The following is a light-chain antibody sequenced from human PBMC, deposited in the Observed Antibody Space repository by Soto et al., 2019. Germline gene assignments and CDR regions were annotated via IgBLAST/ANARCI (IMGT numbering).Light chain of an antibody. V-gene: IGLV2-14*01. CDR3: SSYTSSTTYV. CDR2: EVS. Sequence: QSALTQPASVSGSPGQSITISCTGTSSDVGRYNYVSWYQQHPGKAPKLMIYEVSNRPSGVSDRFSGSKSGNTASLTISGLQAEDEADHYCSSYTSSTTYVFGTGTKVTVL. J-gene: IGLJ1*01. CDR1: SSDVGRYNY.